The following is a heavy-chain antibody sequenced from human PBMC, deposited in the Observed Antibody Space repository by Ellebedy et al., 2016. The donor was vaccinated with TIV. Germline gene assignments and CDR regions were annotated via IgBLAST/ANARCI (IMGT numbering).Heavy chain of an antibody. CDR2: MNPNSGNT. D-gene: IGHD6-19*01. Sequence: ASVKVSCXASGYTFTSYDINWVRQATGQGLEWMGWMNPNSGNTGYAQKFQDRVTMTRNTSISTAYMELSSLRSEDTAVYYCASDSGWFNFDYWGQGTLVTVSS. V-gene: IGHV1-8*01. CDR1: GYTFTSYD. CDR3: ASDSGWFNFDY. J-gene: IGHJ4*02.